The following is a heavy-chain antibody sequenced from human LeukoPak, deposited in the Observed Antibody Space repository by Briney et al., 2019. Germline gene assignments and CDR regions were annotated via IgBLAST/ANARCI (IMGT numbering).Heavy chain of an antibody. CDR2: VSGSDGRT. D-gene: IGHD2-21*02. CDR3: AKGFSTALDY. V-gene: IGHV3-23*01. CDR1: GFTFSSYA. Sequence: GGSLRLSCAASGFTFSSYAMSWVRQTPGKGLEWVSAVSGSDGRTHYADSVKGRFTISRDNSKNTLYLQMNSLRAEDTAVYYCAKGFSTALDYWGQGTLATVSS. J-gene: IGHJ4*02.